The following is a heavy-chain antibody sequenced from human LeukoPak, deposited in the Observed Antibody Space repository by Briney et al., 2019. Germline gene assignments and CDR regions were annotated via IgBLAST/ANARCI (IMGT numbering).Heavy chain of an antibody. D-gene: IGHD3-22*01. J-gene: IGHJ5*02. CDR3: AKDDYYDSSGDPNWFDP. CDR2: ISYDGSDK. Sequence: PGGSLRLSCAASGFTFSSYGMHWVRQAPGKGLEWVAVISYDGSDKYYADSVKGRFTISRDSSKNTLYLQMNSLRAEDTAVYFCAKDDYYDSSGDPNWFDPWGQGTLVTVSS. CDR1: GFTFSSYG. V-gene: IGHV3-30*18.